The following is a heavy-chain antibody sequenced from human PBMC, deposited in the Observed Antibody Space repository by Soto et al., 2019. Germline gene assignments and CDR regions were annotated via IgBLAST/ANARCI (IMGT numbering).Heavy chain of an antibody. Sequence: SVKVSCKASGGTFSSYTISWVRQAPGQGLEWMGRIIPILGIANYAQKFQGRVTITADKSTSTAYMELSSLRSEDTAVYYCAREEGLGIPNAFDIWGQGTMVTVSS. J-gene: IGHJ3*02. D-gene: IGHD7-27*01. CDR1: GGTFSSYT. CDR2: IIPILGIA. V-gene: IGHV1-69*04. CDR3: AREEGLGIPNAFDI.